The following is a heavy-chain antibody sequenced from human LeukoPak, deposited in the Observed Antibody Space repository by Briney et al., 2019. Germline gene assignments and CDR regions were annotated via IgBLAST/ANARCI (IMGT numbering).Heavy chain of an antibody. Sequence: GGSLRLFCAASGFTVSSNYMNWVRQATGKGLDWVSVIYSGGTTYYADSVRGRFTISRDNSKNTLYLQMNSLRAEDTAVYYCARAGGSIKPFDYWGQGTLVTVSS. CDR1: GFTVSSNY. V-gene: IGHV3-53*01. D-gene: IGHD2-2*01. J-gene: IGHJ4*02. CDR3: ARAGGSIKPFDY. CDR2: IYSGGTT.